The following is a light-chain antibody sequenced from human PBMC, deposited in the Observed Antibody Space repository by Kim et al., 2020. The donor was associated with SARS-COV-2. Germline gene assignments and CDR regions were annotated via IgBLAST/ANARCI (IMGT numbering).Light chain of an antibody. CDR3: QSYDRSNVV. J-gene: IGLJ2*01. V-gene: IGLV6-57*01. CDR2: EDN. CDR1: RGSIASTY. Sequence: GKTVTLSCTRSRGSIASTYVQWYQQRPGSSPTTVISEDNQRPSGVPDRFSGSIDSSSNSASLTISGLKTEDEADYYCQSYDRSNVVFGGGTQLTVL.